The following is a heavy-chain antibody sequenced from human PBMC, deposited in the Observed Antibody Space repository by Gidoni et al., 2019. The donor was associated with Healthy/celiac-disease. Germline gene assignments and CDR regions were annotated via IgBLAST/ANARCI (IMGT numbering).Heavy chain of an antibody. CDR2: INHSGST. CDR3: ARGPRTYYYGSGIVYYGMDV. J-gene: IGHJ6*02. V-gene: IGHV4-34*01. D-gene: IGHD3-10*01. Sequence: QVQLQQWVAGLFKPSETLSLTCAVYGGSFSGYYWRWIRQPPGKGLEWIGEINHSGSTNYNPSLKSRVTISVDTSKNQFSLKLSSVTAADTAVYYCARGPRTYYYGSGIVYYGMDVWGQGTTVTVSS. CDR1: GGSFSGYY.